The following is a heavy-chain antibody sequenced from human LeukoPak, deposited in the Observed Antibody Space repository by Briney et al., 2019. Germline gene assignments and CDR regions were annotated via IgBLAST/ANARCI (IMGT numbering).Heavy chain of an antibody. J-gene: IGHJ4*02. V-gene: IGHV3-9*01. CDR2: ISWNSGNI. CDR1: GFTFDDYA. CDR3: AKGSVTGTADLDY. Sequence: SLRLSCAASGFTFDDYAMHWVRQVPGKGLEWVSGISWNSGNIGYADSVKGRFTISRDNAKNSLYLQMNSLRAEDTALYYCAKGSVTGTADLDYWGQGTLVTVSS. D-gene: IGHD6-19*01.